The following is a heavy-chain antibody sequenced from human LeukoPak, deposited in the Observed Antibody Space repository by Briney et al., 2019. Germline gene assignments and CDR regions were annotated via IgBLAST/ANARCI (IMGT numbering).Heavy chain of an antibody. CDR2: IWSDGSTK. CDR1: GFTFRNYG. V-gene: IGHV3-33*01. CDR3: ARVTSSSWYYFDH. Sequence: GGSLRLSCAASGFTFRNYGMHWVRQAPGKGLEWVAVIWSDGSTKYYAESVQGRFTTSRDTSKNRLYLQLNSLRVEDTAVFYCARVTSSSWYYFDHWGQGTLVTVSS. D-gene: IGHD6-13*01. J-gene: IGHJ4*02.